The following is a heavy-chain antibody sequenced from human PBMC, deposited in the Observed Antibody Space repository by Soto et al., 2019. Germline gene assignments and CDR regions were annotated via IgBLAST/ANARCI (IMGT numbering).Heavy chain of an antibody. D-gene: IGHD1-26*01. J-gene: IGHJ3*02. Sequence: SVKVSCKASGGTFSSYAISWVRQAPGQGLEWMGGIIPIFGTANYAQKFQGRVTITADESTSTAYMELRSLRSDDTAMYYCARTVGATYAFDIWGQGTMVTVSS. CDR1: GGTFSSYA. CDR3: ARTVGATYAFDI. V-gene: IGHV1-69*13. CDR2: IIPIFGTA.